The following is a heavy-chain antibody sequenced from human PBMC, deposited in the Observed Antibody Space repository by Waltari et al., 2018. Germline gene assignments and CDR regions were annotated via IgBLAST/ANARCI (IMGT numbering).Heavy chain of an antibody. CDR1: GCTFSSFA. D-gene: IGHD6-25*01. V-gene: IGHV3-30*04. J-gene: IGHJ4*02. Sequence: VQLVEYGGGVVQHGGYRTAPGAAPGCTFSSFAMHWVRQAPDKGLGGVAVITFDGRNKDYADAVKGRFTGSRDNSRNTLDLHINSLKGEDTAVYYCARDGFSGSSGDYWGQGTLVTVSS. CDR3: ARDGFSGSSGDY. CDR2: ITFDGRNK.